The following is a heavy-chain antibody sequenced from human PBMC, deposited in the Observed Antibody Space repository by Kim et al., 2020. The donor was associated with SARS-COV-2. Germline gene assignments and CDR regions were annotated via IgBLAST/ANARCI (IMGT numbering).Heavy chain of an antibody. Sequence: GGSLRLSCAASGFTFSSYGMHWVRQAPGKGLEWVAVISYDGSNKYYADSVKGRFTISRDNSKNTLYLQMNSLRAEDTAVYYCAKDVVAAAGTSFFEQKGWGQGTLVTVSS. CDR1: GFTFSSYG. CDR3: AKDVVAAAGTSFFEQKG. J-gene: IGHJ4*02. V-gene: IGHV3-30*18. D-gene: IGHD6-13*01. CDR2: ISYDGSNK.